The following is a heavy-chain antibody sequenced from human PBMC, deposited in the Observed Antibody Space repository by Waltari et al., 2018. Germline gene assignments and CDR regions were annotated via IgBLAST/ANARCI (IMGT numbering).Heavy chain of an antibody. CDR1: GGSISSGSYY. CDR2: IYTSGST. J-gene: IGHJ4*02. D-gene: IGHD3-16*01. CDR3: ARDWGGLYYFDY. V-gene: IGHV4-61*02. Sequence: QVQLQESGPGLVKPSQTLSLTCTVSGGSISSGSYYWSWIRQPAGKGLEWIGRIYTSGSTNYNPSLKSRVTISVDTSKNQFSLKLSSVTAADTVVYYCARDWGGLYYFDYWGQGTLVTVSS.